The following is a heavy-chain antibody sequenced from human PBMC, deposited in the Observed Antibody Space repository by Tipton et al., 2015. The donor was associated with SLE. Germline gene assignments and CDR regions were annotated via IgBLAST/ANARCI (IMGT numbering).Heavy chain of an antibody. V-gene: IGHV4-34*01. D-gene: IGHD1-20*01. CDR2: IDHSGST. J-gene: IGHJ3*02. Sequence: TLSLTCAVYGGSFSGYYWSWFRQPPGKGLEWSGSIDHSGSTYYNPSLKSRVTISVDTSKNQFSLKLSSVTAADTAVYYCARGWGYNWNDDAFDIWGQGTMVTVSS. CDR1: GGSFSGYY. CDR3: ARGWGYNWNDDAFDI.